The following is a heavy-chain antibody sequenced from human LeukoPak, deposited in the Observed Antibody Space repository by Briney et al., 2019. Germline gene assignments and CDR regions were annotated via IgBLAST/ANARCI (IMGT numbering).Heavy chain of an antibody. CDR3: YNTGWYVVRQDAFAM. CDR2: ISYDGST. Sequence: SETLSLTCTVSGGSISSYNFHCGWIRQTPGKGLEWIGSISYDGSTNYNSSPKSRVTSFVDTSMNHFSLQLRSVTATDTAVYYCYNTGWYVVRQDAFAMWGQGTLVTVSS. CDR1: GGSISSYNFH. D-gene: IGHD6-19*01. J-gene: IGHJ3*02. V-gene: IGHV4-39*01.